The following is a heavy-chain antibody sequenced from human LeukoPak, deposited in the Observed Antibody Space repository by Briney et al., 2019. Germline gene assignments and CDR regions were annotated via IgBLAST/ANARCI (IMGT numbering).Heavy chain of an antibody. V-gene: IGHV3-48*03. D-gene: IGHD2-2*01. J-gene: IGHJ6*04. CDR2: ISSRGSTF. CDR1: GFTFSSYE. CDR3: ARDRSGYCSSTSCYQVQMDV. Sequence: PGGSLRLSCAASGFTFSSYEFKWVRQAPGKRLEWVSYISSRGSTFYYADSVKGRFTISRDNAKNSLYLQMNSLRVEDTAVYYCARDRSGYCSSTSCYQVQMDVWGKGTTVTVSS.